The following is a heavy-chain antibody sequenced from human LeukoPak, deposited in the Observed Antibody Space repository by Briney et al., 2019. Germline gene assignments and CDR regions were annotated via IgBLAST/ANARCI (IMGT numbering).Heavy chain of an antibody. J-gene: IGHJ4*02. CDR2: ISYSGST. CDR1: GGSISSYY. Sequence: SETLSLTCTVSGGSISSYYWSWIRQPPGKGLEWIGFISYSGSTYYNPSLKSRVTISLDTSQNQVSLSLSSVTAADTAVYYCAREVGCSSGTCSPFDSWGQGILVTVSS. CDR3: AREVGCSSGTCSPFDS. D-gene: IGHD2-15*01. V-gene: IGHV4-59*01.